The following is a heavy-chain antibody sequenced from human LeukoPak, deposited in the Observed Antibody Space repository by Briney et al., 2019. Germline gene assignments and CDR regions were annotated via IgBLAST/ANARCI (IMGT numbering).Heavy chain of an antibody. CDR1: GFTVSSNY. CDR3: ARDGFGYNWFDP. CDR2: IYSGGST. J-gene: IGHJ5*02. V-gene: IGHV3-53*01. D-gene: IGHD3-10*01. Sequence: GGSLRLSCAASGFTVSSNYMSWVRQAPGKGLEWVSIIYSGGSTFYADSVKGRFTISRDNSKNTLYLQMNSLRAEDTAVYYCARDGFGYNWFDPWGQGTLVTVSS.